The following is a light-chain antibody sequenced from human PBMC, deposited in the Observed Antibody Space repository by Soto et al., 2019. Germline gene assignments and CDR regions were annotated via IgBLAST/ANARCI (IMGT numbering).Light chain of an antibody. Sequence: DIQVTQTPSSLSPSVADSVTITCPASPNIETYLNWYQVQPGKAPKLLLSVAPGFQGEVPSYFSGSGSGTDFTLTISSLQPEDFATYYCQQNYNSPRTFGQGTKVDIK. CDR1: PNIETY. J-gene: IGKJ1*01. CDR3: QQNYNSPRT. V-gene: IGKV1-39*01. CDR2: VAP.